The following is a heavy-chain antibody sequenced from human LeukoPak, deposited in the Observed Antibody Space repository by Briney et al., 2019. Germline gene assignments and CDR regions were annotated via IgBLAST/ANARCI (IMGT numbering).Heavy chain of an antibody. V-gene: IGHV5-51*01. D-gene: IGHD3-22*01. J-gene: IGHJ4*02. CDR3: ARKYYYDSSGYYSFDY. Sequence: GESLKISCKGSGYSFTSYWIGWVRQMPGKGLEWMGMIYPGDSDTRYSPSFQGQVTISADKSISTAYLQWSSLKASDTAMYYCARKYYYDSSGYYSFDYWGQGTLVTVSS. CDR2: IYPGDSDT. CDR1: GYSFTSYW.